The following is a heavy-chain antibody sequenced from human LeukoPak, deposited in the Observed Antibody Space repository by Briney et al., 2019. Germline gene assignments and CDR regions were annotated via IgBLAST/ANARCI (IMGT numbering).Heavy chain of an antibody. D-gene: IGHD2-2*02. V-gene: IGHV1-18*01. CDR2: ISAYNGNT. CDR1: GYTFTSYG. J-gene: IGHJ6*02. CDR3: ARAPGYCRSTSCYTDYYYGMDV. Sequence: ASVKVSCKASGYTFTSYGISWVRQAPGQGLEWMGWISAYNGNTNYAQKLQGRVTMTTDTSTSTAYMELRSLRSDDTAVYYCARAPGYCRSTSCYTDYYYGMDVWGQGTTVTVSS.